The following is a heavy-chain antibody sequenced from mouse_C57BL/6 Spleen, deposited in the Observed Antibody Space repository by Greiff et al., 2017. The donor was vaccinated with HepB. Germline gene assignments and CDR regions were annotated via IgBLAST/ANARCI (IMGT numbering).Heavy chain of an antibody. CDR1: GVDFSRYW. CDR2: INPDSSTI. J-gene: IGHJ3*01. D-gene: IGHD2-2*01. Sequence: AAGGVDFSRYWMSWVRRAPGKGLEWIGEINPDSSTINYAPSLKDKFIISRDNAKNTLYLQMSKVRSEDTALYYCARPGLGYGYGAFTYWGQGTLVTVSA. V-gene: IGHV4-1*01. CDR3: ARPGLGYGYGAFTY.